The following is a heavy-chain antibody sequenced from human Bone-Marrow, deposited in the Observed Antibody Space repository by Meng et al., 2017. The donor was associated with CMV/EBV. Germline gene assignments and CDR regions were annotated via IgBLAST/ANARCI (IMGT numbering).Heavy chain of an antibody. J-gene: IGHJ5*02. V-gene: IGHV3-11*04. Sequence: GESLKISCEVSGFTFSAYYMSWIRQAPGKGLEWISYISRNTTTIQYADSVRGRFTISRDNAKNSLFLQMNSLRADDTAVYFCAGGRKWLAPDSWGQGTVVTVSS. CDR2: ISRNTTTI. CDR1: GFTFSAYY. D-gene: IGHD6-19*01. CDR3: AGGRKWLAPDS.